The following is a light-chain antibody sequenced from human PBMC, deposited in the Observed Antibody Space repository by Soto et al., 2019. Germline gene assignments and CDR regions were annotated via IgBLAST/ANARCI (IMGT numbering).Light chain of an antibody. Sequence: QSVLTQPASVSGSPGQSVTISCTGTSXDVGGYNYVSWYQQHPGKAPKLMIYEVSNRPSGVSNRFSGSKSGNTASLTISGLQAEDEAEYFCSSYTSSSPFVFGPGTKVTVL. CDR3: SSYTSSSPFV. V-gene: IGLV2-14*01. J-gene: IGLJ1*01. CDR2: EVS. CDR1: SXDVGGYNY.